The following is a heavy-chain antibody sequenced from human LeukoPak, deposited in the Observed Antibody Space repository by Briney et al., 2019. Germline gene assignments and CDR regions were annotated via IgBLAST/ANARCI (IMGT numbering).Heavy chain of an antibody. V-gene: IGHV1-69*04. CDR1: GGTLSSYA. CDR3: AREIVVVTAARPDYYYGMDV. J-gene: IGHJ6*02. CDR2: IIPILGIA. Sequence: SVKVSCKASGGTLSSYAISWVRQAPGQGLEWMGRIIPILGIANYAQKFQGRVTITADKSTSTAYMELSSLRSEDTAVYYCAREIVVVTAARPDYYYGMDVWGQGTTVTVSS. D-gene: IGHD2-21*02.